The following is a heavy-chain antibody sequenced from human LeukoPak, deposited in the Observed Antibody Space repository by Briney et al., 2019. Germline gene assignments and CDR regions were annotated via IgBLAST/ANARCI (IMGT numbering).Heavy chain of an antibody. J-gene: IGHJ4*02. Sequence: ASVKVSCKASGYTFTGYYMHWVRQAPGQGLEWMGWINPNSGGTNYAQKFQGRVTMTRDTSISTAYMELSRLRSDDTAVYYCARGPYDYVWGSYRPIDYWGQGTLVTVSS. V-gene: IGHV1-2*02. D-gene: IGHD3-16*01. CDR1: GYTFTGYY. CDR3: ARGPYDYVWGSYRPIDY. CDR2: INPNSGGT.